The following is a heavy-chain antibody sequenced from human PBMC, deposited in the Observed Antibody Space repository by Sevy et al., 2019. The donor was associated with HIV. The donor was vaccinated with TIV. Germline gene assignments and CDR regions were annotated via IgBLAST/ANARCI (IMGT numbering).Heavy chain of an antibody. CDR1: GYTFTNYG. Sequence: ASVKVYCKTSGYTFTNYGIIWVRQAPGQGLEWMGWISTFNGNTNYAQKFQDRVTMTTDTSTTTAYMELGTLTSDDTAVYFCARVEIGSGWTAFDYWGQGTLVTVSS. CDR2: ISTFNGNT. CDR3: ARVEIGSGWTAFDY. J-gene: IGHJ4*02. V-gene: IGHV1-18*01. D-gene: IGHD6-19*01.